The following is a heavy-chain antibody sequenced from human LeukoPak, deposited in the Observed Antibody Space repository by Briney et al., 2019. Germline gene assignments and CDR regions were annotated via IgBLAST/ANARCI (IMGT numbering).Heavy chain of an antibody. D-gene: IGHD6-13*01. Sequence: PGGSLRLSCAASGFTLSTYWMHWVRQAPGKGLVWVSRITSDGSVTIYGDGSGTTYADSVKGRFTISRDNAKNTLYLQMDSLRAEDTAVYYCAREAYSSDWYGPDYWGQGTLVTVSA. CDR1: GFTLSTYW. CDR3: AREAYSSDWYGPDY. CDR2: ITSDGSVTIYGDGSGT. V-gene: IGHV3-74*01. J-gene: IGHJ4*02.